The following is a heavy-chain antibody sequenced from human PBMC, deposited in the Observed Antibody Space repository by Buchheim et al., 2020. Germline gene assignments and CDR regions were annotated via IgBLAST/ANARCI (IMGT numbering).Heavy chain of an antibody. CDR2: IYPGDSDI. Sequence: EVQLVQSGAEVKRPGESLKISCKGSGYSFTTYWIGWVRQMPEKGLEWMGMIYPGDSDIRYSPSFQGQVTISADKSFSTAYLQWSSLKAPDSAMYYCARSFGYCTDGVCRLFDYWGQGT. CDR1: GYSFTTYW. D-gene: IGHD2-8*01. CDR3: ARSFGYCTDGVCRLFDY. V-gene: IGHV5-51*01. J-gene: IGHJ4*02.